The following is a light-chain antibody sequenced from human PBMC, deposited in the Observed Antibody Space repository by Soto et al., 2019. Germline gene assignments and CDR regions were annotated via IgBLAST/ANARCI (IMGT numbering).Light chain of an antibody. V-gene: IGLV2-14*03. Sequence: QSALTQPASVSGSPGQSITISCTGTSSDVGGYNYVSWYQQHPGKAPKLMIYDVSNRPSGVSNRFSGSKSGNTASLTISGLQAEDEADYYCNSYTSSSTVVFGGGTKLNVL. J-gene: IGLJ2*01. CDR3: NSYTSSSTVV. CDR2: DVS. CDR1: SSDVGGYNY.